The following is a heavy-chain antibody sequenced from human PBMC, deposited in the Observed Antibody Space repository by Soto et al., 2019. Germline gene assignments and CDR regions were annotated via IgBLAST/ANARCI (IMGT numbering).Heavy chain of an antibody. CDR1: GFTFDDYA. CDR3: ATSLLISIAVAGTGWGAFDI. D-gene: IGHD6-19*01. J-gene: IGHJ3*02. Sequence: GGSLRLSCAASGFTFDDYAMHWVRQAPGKGLEWVSGISWNSGSIGYADSVKGRFTISRDNAKNSLYLQMNSLRAEDTALYYCATSLLISIAVAGTGWGAFDIWGQGTMVTVSS. CDR2: ISWNSGSI. V-gene: IGHV3-9*01.